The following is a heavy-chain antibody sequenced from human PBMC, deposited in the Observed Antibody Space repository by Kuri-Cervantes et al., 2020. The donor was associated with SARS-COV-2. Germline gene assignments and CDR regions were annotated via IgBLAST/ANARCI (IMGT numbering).Heavy chain of an antibody. V-gene: IGHV3-7*01. CDR1: GFTFSSYS. D-gene: IGHD2-2*01. J-gene: IGHJ2*01. Sequence: GESLKISCAASGFTFSSYSMNWVRQAPGKGLEWVANIKQDGSEKYYVDSVKGRFTISRDNAKNSLYLQTNSLRAEDTAVYYCARRFHQYQLPHWYFDLWGRGTLVTVSS. CDR2: IKQDGSEK. CDR3: ARRFHQYQLPHWYFDL.